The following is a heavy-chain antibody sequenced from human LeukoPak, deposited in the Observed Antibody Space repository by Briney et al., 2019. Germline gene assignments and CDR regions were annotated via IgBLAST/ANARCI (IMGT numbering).Heavy chain of an antibody. J-gene: IGHJ4*02. Sequence: SETLPLTCTVSGGSISGHYWNWIRQPPWKGLEWIGYIHYSGSTKYNPSLKSRVTISVDKAKNQFSLKVSSVTAADTAVYYCAREIHYYGSGSYDYWGQGTLVTVSS. V-gene: IGHV4-59*11. D-gene: IGHD3-10*01. CDR1: GGSISGHY. CDR2: IHYSGST. CDR3: AREIHYYGSGSYDY.